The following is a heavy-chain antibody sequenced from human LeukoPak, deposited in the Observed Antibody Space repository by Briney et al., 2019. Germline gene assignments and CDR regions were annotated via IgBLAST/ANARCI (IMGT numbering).Heavy chain of an antibody. J-gene: IGHJ5*02. V-gene: IGHV3-7*01. CDR1: GFTFSSYW. CDR3: ARAWVIVVVPAAKHFNWFDP. Sequence: PGGSLRLSCEASGFTFSSYWMSWVRQAPGKGLEWVANIKQDGSEKYYVDSVKGRFTISRDNAKNSLYLQMNSLRAEDTAVYYCARAWVIVVVPAAKHFNWFDPWGQGTLVTVSS. D-gene: IGHD2-2*01. CDR2: IKQDGSEK.